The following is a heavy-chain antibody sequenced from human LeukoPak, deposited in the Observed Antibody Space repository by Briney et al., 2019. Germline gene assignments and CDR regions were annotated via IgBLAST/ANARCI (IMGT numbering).Heavy chain of an antibody. Sequence: PSQTLSLTCTVSGGSISSGGYYWSWIRQHPGKGLEWIGYFYYSGSTYYNPSLKSRVTISVDTSKNQFSLKLSSVTAADTAVYYCARDYGVLRFLEWLPSGYMDVWGKGTTVTVSS. D-gene: IGHD3-3*01. CDR2: FYYSGST. CDR1: GGSISSGGYY. V-gene: IGHV4-31*03. CDR3: ARDYGVLRFLEWLPSGYMDV. J-gene: IGHJ6*03.